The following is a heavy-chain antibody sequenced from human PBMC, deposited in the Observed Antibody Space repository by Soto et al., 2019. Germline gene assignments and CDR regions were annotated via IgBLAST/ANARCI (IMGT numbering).Heavy chain of an antibody. J-gene: IGHJ3*02. D-gene: IGHD6-13*01. V-gene: IGHV3-9*01. CDR3: AKVRAAEPKPRAVLRAFDI. CDR1: GFTFDDYA. CDR2: ISWNSGSI. Sequence: GGSLRLSCAASGFTFDDYAMHWVRQAPGKGLEWVSGISWNSGSIGYADSVKGRFTISRDNAKNSLYLQMNSLRAEDTALYYCAKVRAAEPKPRAVLRAFDIWGQGTMVTVSS.